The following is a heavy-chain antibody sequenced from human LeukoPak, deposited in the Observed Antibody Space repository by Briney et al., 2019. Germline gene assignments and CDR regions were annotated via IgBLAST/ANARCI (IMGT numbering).Heavy chain of an antibody. Sequence: RGESLKISCEGSGYRFSRHWIGWVRQMPGKGLEWVGMIYPGDSDTRYSPSFQGQVTISADRSISTAYLQWSSLKASDTAMYYCARHAGGSGSYDFDSWGQGTPVTVSS. J-gene: IGHJ4*02. CDR2: IYPGDSDT. D-gene: IGHD3-10*01. CDR3: ARHAGGSGSYDFDS. V-gene: IGHV5-51*01. CDR1: GYRFSRHW.